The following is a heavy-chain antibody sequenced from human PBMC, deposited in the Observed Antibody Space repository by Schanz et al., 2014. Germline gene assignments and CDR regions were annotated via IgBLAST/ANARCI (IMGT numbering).Heavy chain of an antibody. CDR3: AGAFDSSGYYLDY. V-gene: IGHV1-46*03. J-gene: IGHJ4*02. CDR2: VNPSVRGT. Sequence: QVQLVQSGTQVKKPGASVKVSCKASGYTLSAYSLHGGRQAPGQGLEWMGIVNPSVRGTHFAREFQGRVTVTSDTSTSTVYMELSGLRSEDTAVYYCAGAFDSSGYYLDYWGQGTLVTVSS. D-gene: IGHD3-22*01. CDR1: GYTLSAYS.